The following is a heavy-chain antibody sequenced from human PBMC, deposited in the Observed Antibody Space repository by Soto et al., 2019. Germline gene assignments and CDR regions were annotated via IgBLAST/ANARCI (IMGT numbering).Heavy chain of an antibody. V-gene: IGHV1-46*03. Sequence: SVKVSCKASGYTFTSYYMHWVRQAPGQGLEWMGIINPSGGSTSYAQKFQGRVTMTRDTSTSTVYMELSSLRSEDTAVYYCARDSAVRYPRYYFDYWGQGTLGTVSS. D-gene: IGHD3-16*01. CDR1: GYTFTSYY. J-gene: IGHJ4*02. CDR3: ARDSAVRYPRYYFDY. CDR2: INPSGGST.